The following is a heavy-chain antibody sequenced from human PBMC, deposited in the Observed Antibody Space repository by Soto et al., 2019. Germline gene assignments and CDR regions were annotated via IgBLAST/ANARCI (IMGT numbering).Heavy chain of an antibody. V-gene: IGHV1-3*01. CDR1: GYTFTSYA. CDR3: ARDGRTMVRGVITVSYYYGMDV. CDR2: INAGNGNT. Sequence: SVKVSCKASGYTFTSYAMHWVRQAPGQRLEWMGWINAGNGNTKYSQKFQGRVTITRDTSASTAYMELSSLRSEDTAVYYCARDGRTMVRGVITVSYYYGMDVWGQGTTVTVSS. D-gene: IGHD3-10*01. J-gene: IGHJ6*02.